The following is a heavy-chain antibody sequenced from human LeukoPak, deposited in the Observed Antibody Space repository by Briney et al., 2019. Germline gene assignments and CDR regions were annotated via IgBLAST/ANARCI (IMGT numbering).Heavy chain of an antibody. Sequence: SETLSLTCTVSGGSVSTTRYFWAWIRQPPGKGLEWIGNIYHNGITYYNVSLKSRLTMSVDPSKNQFSMKLSSVTAADTAVYFCARHGLMRNAFDIWGQGTMVTVSS. CDR2: IYHNGIT. CDR3: ARHGLMRNAFDI. V-gene: IGHV4-39*01. CDR1: GGSVSTTRYF. J-gene: IGHJ3*02.